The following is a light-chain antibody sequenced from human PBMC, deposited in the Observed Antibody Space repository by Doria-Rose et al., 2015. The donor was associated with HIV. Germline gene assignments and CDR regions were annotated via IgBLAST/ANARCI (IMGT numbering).Light chain of an antibody. J-gene: IGKJ1*01. CDR2: DGS. Sequence: TQSPGTLSLSPGERATLSCRASQSFSSTYLAWYLQRPGQAPSLLSYDGSTRATGIPDRFSASGSGTDFTLTINRLDPEDFALYYCHQYGTSWTFGQGTKVEI. CDR1: QSFSSTY. V-gene: IGKV3-20*01. CDR3: HQYGTSWT.